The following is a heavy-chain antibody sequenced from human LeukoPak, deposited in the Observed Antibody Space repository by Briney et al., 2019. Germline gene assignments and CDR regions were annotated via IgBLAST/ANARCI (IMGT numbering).Heavy chain of an antibody. D-gene: IGHD3-22*01. CDR3: ARVTCYYDSSGYYGDY. CDR2: IKQDGSEK. Sequence: GGSLTLSCAASGFTFSSYWMSWVRQAPGKGLEWVANIKQDGSEKYYVDSVKGRFTISRDNAKNSLYLQMNSLRAEDTAVYYCARVTCYYDSSGYYGDYWGQGTLVTVSS. J-gene: IGHJ4*02. CDR1: GFTFSSYW. V-gene: IGHV3-7*01.